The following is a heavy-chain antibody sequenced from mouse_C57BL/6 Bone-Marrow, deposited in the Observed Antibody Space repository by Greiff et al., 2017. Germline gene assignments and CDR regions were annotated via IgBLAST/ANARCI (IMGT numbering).Heavy chain of an antibody. CDR2: IYPGDGDT. J-gene: IGHJ4*01. CDR1: GYAFSSSW. D-gene: IGHD2-4*01. V-gene: IGHV1-82*01. CDR3: ARWDDYDDGYYYAMDY. Sequence: QVQLQQSGPELVKPGASVKISCKASGYAFSSSWMNWVKQRPGKGLEWIGRIYPGDGDTNYNGKCKGKATLTADKSSSTAYMQLSSLTSEDSAVYFCARWDDYDDGYYYAMDYWGQGTSVTVSS.